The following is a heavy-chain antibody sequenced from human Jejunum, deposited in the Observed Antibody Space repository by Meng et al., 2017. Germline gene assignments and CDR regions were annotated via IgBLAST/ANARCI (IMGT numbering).Heavy chain of an antibody. V-gene: IGHV3-11*01. J-gene: IGHJ4*02. CDR1: GFSFSDYY. Sequence: GESLKISCEASGFSFSDYYMTWIRQAPGKGLERVAYISTSSKIIFYADSVKGRFIVSRDNARNSLFLQMNDLRADDTAVYYCARPRDYWGQGTLVTVSS. CDR2: ISTSSKII. CDR3: ARPRDY.